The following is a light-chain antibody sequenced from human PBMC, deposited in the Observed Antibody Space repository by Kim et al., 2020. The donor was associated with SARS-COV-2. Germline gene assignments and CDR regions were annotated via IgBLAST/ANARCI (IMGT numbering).Light chain of an antibody. J-gene: IGLJ3*02. CDR3: SSSAGSTNPV. V-gene: IGLV2-8*01. CDR2: EVS. CDR1: SSDVGGYNY. Sequence: QSALTQPPSASGSPGQSVTISCTGTSSDVGGYNYVSWYQQHPGKAPKLMIYEVSKRPSGVPDRFSGSKSGNTASLTLSGLQAEDEADYYCSSSAGSTNPVLAGGTQLTVL.